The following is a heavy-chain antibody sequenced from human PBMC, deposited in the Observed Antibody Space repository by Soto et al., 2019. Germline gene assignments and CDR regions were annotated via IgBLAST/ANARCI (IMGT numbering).Heavy chain of an antibody. V-gene: IGHV1-46*01. J-gene: IGHJ1*01. CDR1: GYIFTNYY. D-gene: IGHD4-17*01. CDR3: AADVGGYIYGLARH. CDR2: INLKSVSA. Sequence: ASVKVSCKASGYIFTNYYIHWVRQAPGQRLQWMGVINLKSVSANYAQKLQDRLTMSGDMSTTTAYMELSSLRPEDTAVYYCAADVGGYIYGLARHWG.